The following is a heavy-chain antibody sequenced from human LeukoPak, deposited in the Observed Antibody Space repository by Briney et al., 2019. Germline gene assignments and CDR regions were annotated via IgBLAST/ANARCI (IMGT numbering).Heavy chain of an antibody. Sequence: GASVKLSCKASGGTFSSYAISWVRQAPGQGLEWMGRIIPILGIANYAQKFQGRVTITADKSTSTAYMELSSLRSEDTAAYYWARGLVATLGRYYFDYWGQGTLVTVSS. CDR3: ARGLVATLGRYYFDY. V-gene: IGHV1-69*04. D-gene: IGHD5-12*01. CDR2: IIPILGIA. J-gene: IGHJ4*02. CDR1: GGTFSSYA.